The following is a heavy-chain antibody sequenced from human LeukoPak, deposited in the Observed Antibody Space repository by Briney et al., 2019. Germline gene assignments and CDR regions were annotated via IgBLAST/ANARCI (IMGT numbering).Heavy chain of an antibody. CDR1: GFSFTNNW. D-gene: IGHD6-13*01. V-gene: IGHV5-51*01. Sequence: GESLKISCKTSGFSFTNNWIGWVRQMPGKGLEWMGVIYPGDSDTRYSPSFQGQVTISADKSISTAYLQWSSLKASDTAMYYCARLLRNIAAAVYYFDYWGQGTLVTVSS. CDR3: ARLLRNIAAAVYYFDY. CDR2: IYPGDSDT. J-gene: IGHJ4*02.